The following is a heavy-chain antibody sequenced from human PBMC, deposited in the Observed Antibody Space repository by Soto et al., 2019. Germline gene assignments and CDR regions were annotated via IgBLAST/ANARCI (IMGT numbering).Heavy chain of an antibody. CDR2: ISSNGGST. D-gene: IGHD6-19*01. V-gene: IGHV3-64*01. Sequence: EVQVVESGGGLVQPGGSLRLSCAASGFTFSSYAMHWVRQAPGKGLEYVSLISSNGGSTSYANSVKGRFTVSRDNSKNTLYLQMGSLRADDMAVYYCAXDXXXXXXSGWYSAFDIWGQGTMVTXSS. CDR1: GFTFSSYA. J-gene: IGHJ3*02. CDR3: AXDXXXXXXSGWYSAFDI.